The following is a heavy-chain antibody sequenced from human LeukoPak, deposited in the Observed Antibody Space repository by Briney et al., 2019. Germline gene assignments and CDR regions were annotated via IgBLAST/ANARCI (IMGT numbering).Heavy chain of an antibody. V-gene: IGHV5-51*01. CDR1: GYSFTSYW. CDR2: IYPGDSDT. J-gene: IGHJ4*02. Sequence: GESLKISCKGSGYSFTSYWIGWVRHMPGKGLEWMGIIYPGDSDTRYSPSFQGQVTISADKSISTAYLQWSSLKASDTAMYYCAREGAHYYGSGSYYNVWVDYWGQGTLVTVSS. CDR3: AREGAHYYGSGSYYNVWVDY. D-gene: IGHD3-10*01.